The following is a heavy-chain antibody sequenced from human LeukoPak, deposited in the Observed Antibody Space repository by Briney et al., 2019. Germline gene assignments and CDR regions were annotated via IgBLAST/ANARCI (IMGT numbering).Heavy chain of an antibody. Sequence: GGSLRLSCAASGFTFDDYDLSWARQIPGKGLEWVAGINCNGGTTGYADSVKGRFTISRDNSKNTLYLQMNSLRAEDTALYYCANSFGSSWYLGYFQHWGQGTLVTVSS. D-gene: IGHD6-13*01. V-gene: IGHV3-20*04. CDR3: ANSFGSSWYLGYFQH. CDR2: INCNGGTT. J-gene: IGHJ1*01. CDR1: GFTFDDYD.